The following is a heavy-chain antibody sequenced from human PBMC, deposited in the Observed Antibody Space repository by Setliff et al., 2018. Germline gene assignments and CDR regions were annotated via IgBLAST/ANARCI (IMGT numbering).Heavy chain of an antibody. V-gene: IGHV4-59*11. CDR3: ARGGVTAVWDLTD. J-gene: IGHJ4*02. CDR2: ISYSGIT. D-gene: IGHD2-21*02. CDR1: GGSISSHY. Sequence: NPSETLSLTCTVSGGSISSHYWSWIRQPPGKGLEWIGFISYSGITTYNVSLKSRVSISVDTSKNQLSLTLSSVTAADTATYYCARGGVTAVWDLTDWGQGTLVTVSS.